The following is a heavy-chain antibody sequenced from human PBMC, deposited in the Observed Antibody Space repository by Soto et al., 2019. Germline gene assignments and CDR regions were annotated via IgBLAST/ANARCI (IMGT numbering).Heavy chain of an antibody. Sequence: VASVKVSCKASGGTFSSYAISWVRQAPGQGLEWMGGIIPIFGTANYAQKFQGRVTITADESTSTAYMELSSLRSEDTAVYYCARDVVATDSNWFDPWGQGTLVTVSS. V-gene: IGHV1-69*13. CDR3: ARDVVATDSNWFDP. CDR2: IIPIFGTA. CDR1: GGTFSSYA. J-gene: IGHJ5*02. D-gene: IGHD5-12*01.